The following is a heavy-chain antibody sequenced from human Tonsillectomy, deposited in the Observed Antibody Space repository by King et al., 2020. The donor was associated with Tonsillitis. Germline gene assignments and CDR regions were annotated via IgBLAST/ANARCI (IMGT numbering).Heavy chain of an antibody. D-gene: IGHD1-26*01. J-gene: IGHJ4*02. CDR2: ISSTSSTI. CDR3: AGPVGAHPWGY. CDR1: GFTFSSYS. Sequence: VQLVESGGGLVQPGGSLRLSCAASGFTFSSYSMNWVRQAPGKGLEWVSYISSTSSTIYFADSVKGRFTISRDNAKNSLYLQMGSLRAEDTAVYYCAGPVGAHPWGYWGQGTLVTVSS. V-gene: IGHV3-48*01.